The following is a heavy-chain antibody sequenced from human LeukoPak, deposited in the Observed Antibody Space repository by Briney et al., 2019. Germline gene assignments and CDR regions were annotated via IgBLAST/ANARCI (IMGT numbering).Heavy chain of an antibody. CDR3: ARGRIAARPRYYYYGMDV. V-gene: IGHV4-59*12. J-gene: IGHJ6*02. CDR1: GGSISSYY. D-gene: IGHD6-6*01. CDR2: IYYSGTT. Sequence: SETLSLTCTVSGGSISSYYWSWIRQPPGKGLEWIGYIYYSGTTNYNPSLKSRVTISVDTSKNQFSLKLSSVTAADTAVYYCARGRIAARPRYYYYGMDVWGQGTTVTVSS.